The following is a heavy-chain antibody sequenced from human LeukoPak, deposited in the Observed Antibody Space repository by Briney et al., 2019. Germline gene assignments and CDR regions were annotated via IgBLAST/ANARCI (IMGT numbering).Heavy chain of an antibody. V-gene: IGHV1-69*05. Sequence: SVKVSCKASGGTFSSYAISWVRQAPGQGLEWMGRIIPIFGTANYAQKFQGRVTITTGESTSTAYMELSSLRSEDTAVYYCARDVGCSSTSCYEGWFDPWGQGALVTVSS. CDR2: IIPIFGTA. J-gene: IGHJ5*02. CDR3: ARDVGCSSTSCYEGWFDP. D-gene: IGHD2-2*01. CDR1: GGTFSSYA.